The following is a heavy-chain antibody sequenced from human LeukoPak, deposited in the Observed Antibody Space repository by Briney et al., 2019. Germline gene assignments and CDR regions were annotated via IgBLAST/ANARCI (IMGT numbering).Heavy chain of an antibody. Sequence: ASVKVSCKASGYTFTGYYVHWVRQAPGQGLEWMGRLNPNSGATTYAQKFQGRVTMTRDTSISTAYMELSRLRSDDTAVYYCARDASLEMATMADYWGQGTLVTVSS. CDR3: ARDASLEMATMADY. CDR2: LNPNSGAT. V-gene: IGHV1-2*06. J-gene: IGHJ4*02. CDR1: GYTFTGYY. D-gene: IGHD5-24*01.